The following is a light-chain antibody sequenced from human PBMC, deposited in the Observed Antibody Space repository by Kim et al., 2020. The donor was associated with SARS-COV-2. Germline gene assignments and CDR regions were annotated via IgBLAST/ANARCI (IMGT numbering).Light chain of an antibody. J-gene: IGLJ1*01. CDR2: GDS. CDR1: TSNIGAGYY. Sequence: TLSGDGSTSNIGAGYYVQWYQQLPGTAPKLLIYGDSNRPSGVPDRFSGSKSGTSASLAITGLQAEDEADYYCQSYDRSLSGSSYVFGTGTKVTVL. V-gene: IGLV1-40*01. CDR3: QSYDRSLSGSSYV.